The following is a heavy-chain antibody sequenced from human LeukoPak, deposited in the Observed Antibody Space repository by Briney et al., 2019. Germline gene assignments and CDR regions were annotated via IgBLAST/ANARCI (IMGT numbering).Heavy chain of an antibody. J-gene: IGHJ4*02. CDR1: GFTFSDYS. D-gene: IGHD5-18*01. Sequence: GGSLRLSCAASGFTFSDYSMNWVRQAPGKGLEWVSSISSSSTYIYYADSVKGRFTISRDNAKNSLYLQMNSLRAEDTAVYYCARGGGYSYGYSHFDSWGQGTLVTVSS. CDR2: ISSSSTYI. CDR3: ARGGGYSYGYSHFDS. V-gene: IGHV3-21*01.